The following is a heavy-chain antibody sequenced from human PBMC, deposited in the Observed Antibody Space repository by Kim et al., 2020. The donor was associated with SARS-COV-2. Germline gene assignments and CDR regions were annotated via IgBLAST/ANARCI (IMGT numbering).Heavy chain of an antibody. CDR3: ARERIWDIVATGDYYYGMDV. CDR1: GGSISSYY. V-gene: IGHV4-4*07. J-gene: IGHJ6*02. Sequence: SETLSLTCTVSGGSISSYYWSWIRQPAGKGLEWIGRIYTSGSTNYNPSLKSRVTMSVDTSKNQFSLKLSSVTAADTAVYYCARERIWDIVATGDYYYGMDVWGQGTTVTVSS. CDR2: IYTSGST. D-gene: IGHD5-12*01.